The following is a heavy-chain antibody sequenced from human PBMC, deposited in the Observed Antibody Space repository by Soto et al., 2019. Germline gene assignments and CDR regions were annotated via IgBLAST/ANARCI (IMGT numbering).Heavy chain of an antibody. CDR1: GFTFSSYG. J-gene: IGHJ4*02. CDR2: ISYDGSNK. V-gene: IGHV3-30*18. D-gene: IGHD6-19*01. CDR3: AKDPGIAVAGPH. Sequence: QVQLVESGGGVVQPGRSLRLSCAASGFTFSSYGMHWVRQAPGKGLERVAVISYDGSNKYYADSVKGRFTISRDNSKNALYMQMNSLRAEDTAVYYCAKDPGIAVAGPHWGQGALVTVSS.